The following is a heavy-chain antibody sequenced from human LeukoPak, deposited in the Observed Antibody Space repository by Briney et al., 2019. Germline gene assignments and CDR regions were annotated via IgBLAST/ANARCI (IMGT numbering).Heavy chain of an antibody. D-gene: IGHD3-22*01. CDR2: IYYSGST. V-gene: IGHV4-59*08. CDR1: GDSINSHY. J-gene: IGHJ4*02. Sequence: SETLSLTCTVSGDSINSHYWSWIRQPPGKGLEWIAYIYYSGSTNYNPSLKSRVTISVDTSRNQFSLKLSSVTAADTAVYYCARGPGYYDPWGQGTLVTVSS. CDR3: ARGPGYYDP.